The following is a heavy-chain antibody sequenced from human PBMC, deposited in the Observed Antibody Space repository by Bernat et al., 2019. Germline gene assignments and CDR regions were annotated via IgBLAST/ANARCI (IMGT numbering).Heavy chain of an antibody. Sequence: EVQLVESGGGLVKPGGSLRLSCAASGFTFSSYSMNWVRQAPGKGLEWVSSISSSSSYIYYADSVKGRFTISRDNAKNSLYLQMNSLRAEDTAVYYCARDGVYSSSSAGYWGQGTLVTVSS. D-gene: IGHD6-6*01. J-gene: IGHJ4*02. CDR1: GFTFSSYS. CDR3: ARDGVYSSSSAGY. V-gene: IGHV3-21*01. CDR2: ISSSSSYI.